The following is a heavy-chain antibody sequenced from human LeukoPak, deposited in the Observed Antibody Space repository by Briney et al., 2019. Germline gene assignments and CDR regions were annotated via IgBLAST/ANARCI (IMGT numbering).Heavy chain of an antibody. D-gene: IGHD3-10*02. J-gene: IGHJ4*02. CDR1: GFTFSSYG. CDR2: ISYDGSNK. V-gene: IGHV3-30*18. Sequence: GRSLRLSCAASGFTFSSYGMHWVRQAPGKGLEWVAVISYDGSNKYYADSVKGRFTISRDNSKNTLYLQMNSLRAEDTALYYGSKGRPPYNVAAAEYWGQGTLVTVSS. CDR3: SKGRPPYNVAAAEY.